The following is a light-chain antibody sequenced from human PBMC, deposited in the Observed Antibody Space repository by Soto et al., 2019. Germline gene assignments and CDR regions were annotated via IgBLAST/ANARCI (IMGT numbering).Light chain of an antibody. CDR1: QIIINS. J-gene: IGKJ1*01. CDR3: QQSYSTPPWK. Sequence: IQLTQSPAARAASAVDAGTSTFLASQIIINSSNWSPQKPGKAHKPLIYAASSLQSGVPSRCSGSGSATDFSLTISSMQPEDFATSYCQQSYSTPPWKFGQGTKVDIK. CDR2: AAS. V-gene: IGKV1-39*01.